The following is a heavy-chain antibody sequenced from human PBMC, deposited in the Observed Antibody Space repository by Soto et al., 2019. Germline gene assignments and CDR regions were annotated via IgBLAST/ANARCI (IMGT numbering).Heavy chain of an antibody. V-gene: IGHV3-48*01. CDR2: ISSSSSTI. Sequence: GGSLRLSCAASGFTFSSYSMNWVRQAPGKGLEWVSYISSSSSTIYYADSVKGRFTISRDNAKNSLYLQMNSLRAEDTAVYYCANQWEHYDFWSGYNTHFDPWGQGTLVTVSS. CDR1: GFTFSSYS. CDR3: ANQWEHYDFWSGYNTHFDP. J-gene: IGHJ5*02. D-gene: IGHD3-3*01.